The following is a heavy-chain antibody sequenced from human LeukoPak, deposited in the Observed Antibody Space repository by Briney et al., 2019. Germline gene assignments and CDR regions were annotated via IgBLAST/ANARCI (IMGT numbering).Heavy chain of an antibody. CDR2: INHSGST. V-gene: IGHV4-39*01. CDR1: GGSISSGSYY. J-gene: IGHJ4*02. D-gene: IGHD3-10*01. CDR3: ARHTGSDSGSYYLDY. Sequence: SETLSLTCTVSGGSISSGSYYWSWIRQPPGNGLEWIGEINHSGSTNYNPSLKSRVTISVDTSKNQFSLKLSSVTAADTAVYYCARHTGSDSGSYYLDYWGQGTLVTVSS.